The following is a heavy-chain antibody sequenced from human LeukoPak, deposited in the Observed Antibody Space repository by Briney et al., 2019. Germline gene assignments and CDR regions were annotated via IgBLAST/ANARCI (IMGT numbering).Heavy chain of an antibody. CDR3: ARDHFSGCPDY. Sequence: GGSLRLSCAASGFTLDTYWMHRVRHAPATGLVWVARINSDGSSTSYADSVKGRFTISRDNAKNTLYLQMNSLRADDTAVYYCARDHFSGCPDYWGQGTLVTVSS. CDR1: GFTLDTYW. D-gene: IGHD6-19*01. J-gene: IGHJ4*02. V-gene: IGHV3-74*01. CDR2: INSDGSST.